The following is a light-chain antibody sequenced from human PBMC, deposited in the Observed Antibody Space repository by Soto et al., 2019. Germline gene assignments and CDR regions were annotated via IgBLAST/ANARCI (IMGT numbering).Light chain of an antibody. CDR3: SAWDDSLDAVV. CDR2: TNN. Sequence: VLTQPPSASGTPGQRVTISCSGSSSNLGSNTVNWYQQIPGAAPKLRIYTNNQRPSGVPDRFSGSKSGTSASLAISGLQSDDEADFYCSAWDDSLDAVVFGGGTKLTVL. CDR1: SSNLGSNT. J-gene: IGLJ2*01. V-gene: IGLV1-44*01.